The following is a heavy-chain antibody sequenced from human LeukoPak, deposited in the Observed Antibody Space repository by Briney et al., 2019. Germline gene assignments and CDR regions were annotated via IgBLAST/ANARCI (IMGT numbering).Heavy chain of an antibody. CDR1: GGSISSSSYY. V-gene: IGHV4-39*01. Sequence: PSETLSLTCTVSGGSISSSSYYWGWIRQPPGKELAWIGSIYYSGSTYYNPSLKSRVTISVDTSKNQFSLKLSSVTAADTAVYYCARTYYDFWSGSSRAADWFDPWGQGTLVTVSS. CDR2: IYYSGST. CDR3: ARTYYDFWSGSSRAADWFDP. J-gene: IGHJ5*02. D-gene: IGHD3-3*01.